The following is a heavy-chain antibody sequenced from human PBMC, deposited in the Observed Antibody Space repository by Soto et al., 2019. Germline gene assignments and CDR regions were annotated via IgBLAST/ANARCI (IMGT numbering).Heavy chain of an antibody. CDR3: ARAMVERKRLGAHHYYGMDV. Sequence: GGSLRLSCAASGFTVSSNYMSWVRQAPGKGLEWVSVIYSGGSTYYADSVKGRFTISRDNSKNTLYLQMNSLRAEDTAVYYCARAMVERKRLGAHHYYGMDVWGQGTTVTVSS. CDR1: GFTVSSNY. D-gene: IGHD1-26*01. J-gene: IGHJ6*02. CDR2: IYSGGST. V-gene: IGHV3-53*01.